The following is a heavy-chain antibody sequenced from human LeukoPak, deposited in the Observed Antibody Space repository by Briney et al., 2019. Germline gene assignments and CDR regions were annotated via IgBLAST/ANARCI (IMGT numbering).Heavy chain of an antibody. D-gene: IGHD2-2*02. J-gene: IGHJ4*02. CDR3: TRVRDLVVVPAAIPYDY. CDR1: GFTLSGTA. V-gene: IGHV3-73*01. CDR2: IRSKANNYAT. Sequence: GGSLRLSCAVSGFTLSGTAVHWVRQASGKGLEWIGRIRSKANNYATAYAASVEGRFTISRDDSKNTAYLQMNSLKTEDTAVYYCTRVRDLVVVPAAIPYDYWGQGTLVTVPS.